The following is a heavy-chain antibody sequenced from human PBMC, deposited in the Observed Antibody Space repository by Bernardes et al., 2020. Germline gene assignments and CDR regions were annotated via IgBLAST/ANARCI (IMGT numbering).Heavy chain of an antibody. CDR2: INAGNGNT. Sequence: ASVKVSCKASGYTFTSYAMHWVRQAPGQRLEWMGWINAGNGNTKYSQKFQGRVTITRDTSASTAYMELSSLRSEDTAVYYCARRQQLAPEGDAFDIWGQGTMVTVSS. CDR3: ARRQQLAPEGDAFDI. V-gene: IGHV1-3*01. CDR1: GYTFTSYA. D-gene: IGHD6-13*01. J-gene: IGHJ3*02.